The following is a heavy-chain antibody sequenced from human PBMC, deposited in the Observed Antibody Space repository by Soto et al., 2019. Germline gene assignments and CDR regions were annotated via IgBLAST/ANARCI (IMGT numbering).Heavy chain of an antibody. J-gene: IGHJ6*03. D-gene: IGHD3-3*01. Sequence: GGSLRLSCAASGFTFSSYWMHWVRQAPGKGLVWVSRINSDGSSTSYADSVKGRFTISRDNAKNTLYLQMNSLRAEDTAVYYCERGKAYDFWSGYYKADYYYYMDVWGKGTTVTVSS. CDR3: ERGKAYDFWSGYYKADYYYYMDV. CDR2: INSDGSST. V-gene: IGHV3-74*01. CDR1: GFTFSSYW.